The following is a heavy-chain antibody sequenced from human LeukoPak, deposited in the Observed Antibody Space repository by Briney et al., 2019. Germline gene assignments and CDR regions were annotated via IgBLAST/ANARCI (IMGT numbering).Heavy chain of an antibody. D-gene: IGHD5-12*01. CDR2: ISFDGRNK. J-gene: IGHJ4*02. Sequence: PGGSLRLSCAASGFTFNTYATHWVRQAPGKGLEWVAVISFDGRNKYYADSVEGRFTISRDNSKNTLYLQMNSLREDDTAMCYCARRSLPSTLATVQLDYWGQGTLVTVSP. CDR1: GFTFNTYA. CDR3: ARRSLPSTLATVQLDY. V-gene: IGHV3-30*04.